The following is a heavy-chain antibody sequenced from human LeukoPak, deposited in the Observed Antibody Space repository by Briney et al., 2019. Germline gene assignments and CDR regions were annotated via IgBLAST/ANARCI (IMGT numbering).Heavy chain of an antibody. J-gene: IGHJ4*02. CDR1: GFSFTSYW. V-gene: IGHV5-51*01. CDR3: ARGGSGSYSKSTRFDY. CDR2: IYPDGSDT. Sequence: GESLKISCKGSGFSFTSYWIGWVRQMPGKGLEWMGIIYPDGSDTRYSPSFQGQVTISADKSISTAYLQWSSLKASDTAIYYCARGGSGSYSKSTRFDYWGQGTLVTVSS. D-gene: IGHD1-26*01.